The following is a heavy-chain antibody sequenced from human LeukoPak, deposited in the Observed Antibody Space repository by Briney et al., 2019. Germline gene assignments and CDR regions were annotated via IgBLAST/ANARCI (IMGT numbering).Heavy chain of an antibody. J-gene: IGHJ6*03. CDR3: ARETWAGTYYDYMDV. V-gene: IGHV3-33*01. D-gene: IGHD3-10*01. CDR1: GFTFSSYG. CDR2: IWYDGSNK. Sequence: GGSLRLSCAASGFTFSSYGMHGVPQAPGKGLVGVADIWYDGSNKLYGDTVKGRFTISRDNSKNTLYLQMNSLRAEDTAVYYCARETWAGTYYDYMDVWGKGTTVTVSS.